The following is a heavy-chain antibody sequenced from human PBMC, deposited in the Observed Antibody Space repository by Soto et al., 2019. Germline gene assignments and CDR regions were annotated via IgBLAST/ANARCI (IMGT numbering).Heavy chain of an antibody. D-gene: IGHD2-15*01. Sequence: QVHLLQSGAEVQKPGATGKVSCETSGYTFNDFGITWVRQAPGLGLEWLGWIYSKAGKMNFAPKFQNRVIMTTDTSTSTAFMELTSLTFDDSAIYFCARDIAFDIDYWGQGTLVTVS. J-gene: IGHJ4*02. CDR2: IYSKAGKM. CDR3: ARDIAFDIDY. V-gene: IGHV1-18*01. CDR1: GYTFNDFG.